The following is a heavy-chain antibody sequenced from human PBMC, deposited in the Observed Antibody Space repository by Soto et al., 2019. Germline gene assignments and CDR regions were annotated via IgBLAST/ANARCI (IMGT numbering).Heavy chain of an antibody. CDR3: ARASLIDVIFGVVIRLDY. CDR1: GGSISSYY. Sequence: SETLSLTCTVSGGSISSYYWSWIRQPPGKGLEWIGYIYYSGSTNYNPSLKSRVTISVDTSKNQFSLKLSSVTAADTAVYYCARASLIDVIFGVVIRLDYWGQGTLVTVSS. CDR2: IYYSGST. J-gene: IGHJ4*02. D-gene: IGHD3-3*01. V-gene: IGHV4-59*01.